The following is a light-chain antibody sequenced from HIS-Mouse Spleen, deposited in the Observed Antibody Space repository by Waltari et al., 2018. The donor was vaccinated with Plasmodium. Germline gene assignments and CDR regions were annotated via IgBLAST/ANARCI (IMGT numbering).Light chain of an antibody. CDR2: KGS. J-gene: IGLJ3*02. CDR1: ALPKQY. V-gene: IGLV3-25*03. Sequence: SYELTQPPSVSVSPGQTARITCSGDALPKQYAYWYQKKPGQAPVLVIYKGSERPSGSSGRFSGSSSGTTVTLTISGVQADDEADYYCQSADSSGTYWVFGGGTKLTVL. CDR3: QSADSSGTYWV.